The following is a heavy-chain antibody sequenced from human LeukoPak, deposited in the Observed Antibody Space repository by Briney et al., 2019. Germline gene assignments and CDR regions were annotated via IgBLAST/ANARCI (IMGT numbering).Heavy chain of an antibody. V-gene: IGHV5-10-1*01. Sequence: AWEALKISWKGFGYSFTSYWISWVRQMPGKGVEWMGRLDPSDSYTNYSPSFQGHVTISADKSISTAYLQWSSLKASDTAMYYCARHLGQTWGGFDYWGQGTLVTVSS. CDR3: ARHLGQTWGGFDY. CDR1: GYSFTSYW. D-gene: IGHD3-16*01. J-gene: IGHJ4*02. CDR2: LDPSDSYT.